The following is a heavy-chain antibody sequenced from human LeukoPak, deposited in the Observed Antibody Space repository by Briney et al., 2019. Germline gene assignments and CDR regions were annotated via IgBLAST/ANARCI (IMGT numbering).Heavy chain of an antibody. J-gene: IGHJ4*02. D-gene: IGHD4/OR15-4a*01. CDR3: ARGAPAGEKPEYFFDY. Sequence: GGSLRLSCAASGFTFSSYSMNWVRQAPGKGLEWVSHIGRGIRYADSVKGRFPISRDNAKNSVYLQMNSLRAEDTAVYYCARGAPAGEKPEYFFDYWGQGTLVTVSS. CDR1: GFTFSSYS. V-gene: IGHV3-48*04. CDR2: IGRGIR.